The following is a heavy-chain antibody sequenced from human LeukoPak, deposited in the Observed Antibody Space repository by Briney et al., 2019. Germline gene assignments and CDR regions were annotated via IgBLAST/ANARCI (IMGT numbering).Heavy chain of an antibody. CDR1: GFTFSSYW. CDR3: ARDRGPYYYDSSGYGY. Sequence: GGSLRLSCAASGFTFSSYWMSWVRQAPGKGLEWVANIKQDGSEKYYVDSVKGRFTISRDNAKNSLYLQMNSLRAEDTAVYYCARDRGPYYYDSSGYGYWGQGTLVTVSS. D-gene: IGHD3-22*01. J-gene: IGHJ4*02. CDR2: IKQDGSEK. V-gene: IGHV3-7*01.